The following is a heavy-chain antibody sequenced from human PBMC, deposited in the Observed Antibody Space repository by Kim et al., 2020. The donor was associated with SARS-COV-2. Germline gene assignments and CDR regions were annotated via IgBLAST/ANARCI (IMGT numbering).Heavy chain of an antibody. J-gene: IGHJ4*02. Sequence: GTRGYAQKFQGRVNMTRSTSISTAYMELSSLRPEDTAVYYCVRVVGSIDFWGQGTLVTVSS. CDR3: VRVVGSIDF. CDR2: GTR. V-gene: IGHV1-8*01. D-gene: IGHD2-2*01.